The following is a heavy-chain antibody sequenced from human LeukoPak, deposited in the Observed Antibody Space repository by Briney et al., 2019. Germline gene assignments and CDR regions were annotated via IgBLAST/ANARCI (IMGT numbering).Heavy chain of an antibody. D-gene: IGHD2-15*01. J-gene: IGHJ4*02. V-gene: IGHV3-30*04. CDR1: GFTFSSYV. CDR2: ISYDGSNE. Sequence: GGSLRLSCAASGFTFSSYVMHWVRQAPGKGLEWVAIISYDGSNEYYADSVKGRFIISRDNSKNTLYLQMNSLRAEDTAVYYCAKFALRYCSGGSCHPFDYWGQGTLVTVSS. CDR3: AKFALRYCSGGSCHPFDY.